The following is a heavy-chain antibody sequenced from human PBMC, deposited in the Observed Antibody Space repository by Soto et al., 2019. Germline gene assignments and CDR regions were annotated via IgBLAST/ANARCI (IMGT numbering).Heavy chain of an antibody. CDR3: ARLEGPRFYYDSSGYHLLYYYYGMDV. J-gene: IGHJ6*02. CDR2: INHSGST. V-gene: IGHV4-34*01. Sequence: SETLSLTCAVYGGSFSGYYWSWIRQPPGKGLEWIGEINHSGSTNYNPSLKSRVTISVDTSKNQFSLKLSSVTAADTAVYCCARLEGPRFYYDSSGYHLLYYYYGMDVWGQGTTVTVSS. CDR1: GGSFSGYY. D-gene: IGHD3-22*01.